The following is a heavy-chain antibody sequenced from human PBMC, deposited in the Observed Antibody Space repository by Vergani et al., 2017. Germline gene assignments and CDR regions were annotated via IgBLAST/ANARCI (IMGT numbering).Heavy chain of an antibody. J-gene: IGHJ4*02. CDR3: ARMTSSGYYSDRFDY. D-gene: IGHD3-22*01. CDR2: IFSNDEK. V-gene: IGHV2-26*01. CDR1: GFSLSNARMG. Sequence: QVTLKESGPVLVKPTETLTLTCTVSGFSLSNARMGVSWIRQPPGKALEWLAHIFSNDEKSYSTSLKSRLTISKDTSKSQVVLTMTTMDPVDTATYDCARMTSSGYYSDRFDYWGQGTLVTVSS.